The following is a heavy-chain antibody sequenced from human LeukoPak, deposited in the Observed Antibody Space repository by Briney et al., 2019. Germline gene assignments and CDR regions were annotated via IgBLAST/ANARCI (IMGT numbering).Heavy chain of an antibody. V-gene: IGHV3-43*01. CDR3: AKDFGRVAPTYNFDY. Sequence: TGGSLRLSCAASGFTFDDYTMHWVRQTPGKGLEWVSLISWDGGSTFYADSVKGRFTISRDNRNNSLYLQMNSLRTEDTAFYYCAKDFGRVAPTYNFDYWGQGTLVTVSP. D-gene: IGHD2-15*01. CDR2: ISWDGGST. J-gene: IGHJ4*02. CDR1: GFTFDDYT.